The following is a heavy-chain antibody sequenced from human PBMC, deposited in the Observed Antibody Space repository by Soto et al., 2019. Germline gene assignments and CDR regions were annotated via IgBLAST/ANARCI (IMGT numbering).Heavy chain of an antibody. CDR3: ATAYYFFSGSDGYHYHLDV. CDR2: FDPEDGET. CDR1: GYTLTELS. V-gene: IGHV1-24*01. D-gene: IGHD3-10*01. J-gene: IGHJ6*03. Sequence: ASVKVSCKVSGYTLTELSMHWVRQAPGKGPEWMGGFDPEDGETIYAQKFQGRVTMTEDTSTDTAYMELSSLRSEDTAVYYCATAYYFFSGSDGYHYHLDVWGQGSXVTVSS.